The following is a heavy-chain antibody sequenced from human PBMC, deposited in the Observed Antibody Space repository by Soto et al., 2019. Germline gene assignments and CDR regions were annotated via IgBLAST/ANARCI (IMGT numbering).Heavy chain of an antibody. J-gene: IGHJ4*02. D-gene: IGHD2-15*01. Sequence: GESLKISCKASGYIFIDYWIGWVHQMPGKGLEWMGIVYPRDSDTRYSPSFQGQVTISADRSTGTAFLQWRSLKASDTALYYCARPPLPGYSIHFNSWGQGTLGTVSS. V-gene: IGHV5-51*07. CDR3: ARPPLPGYSIHFNS. CDR2: VYPRDSDT. CDR1: GYIFIDYW.